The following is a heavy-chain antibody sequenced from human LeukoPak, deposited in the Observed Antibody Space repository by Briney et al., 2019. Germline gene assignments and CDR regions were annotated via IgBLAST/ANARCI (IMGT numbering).Heavy chain of an antibody. CDR3: ARDPGYSSDRFDY. CDR2: ISAYNGNT. V-gene: IGHV1-18*01. CDR1: GYTFTSYD. Sequence: ASVKVSCKASGYTFTSYDINWVRQAPGQGLEWMGWISAYNGNTNYTQKFQGRVTMTTDTSTSTAYMELRSLRCDDTAVYYCARDPGYSSDRFDYWGQGTLVTVSS. J-gene: IGHJ4*02. D-gene: IGHD6-19*01.